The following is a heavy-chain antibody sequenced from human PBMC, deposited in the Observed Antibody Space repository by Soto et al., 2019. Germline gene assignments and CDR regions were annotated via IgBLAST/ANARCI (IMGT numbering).Heavy chain of an antibody. Sequence: ASVKVSCKASGGTFSSYTISWVRQAPGQGLEWMGRIIPILGIANYAQKFQGRVTITADKSTSTAYMELSSLRSEDTAVYYCARSHSSSRRLFDYWGQGTLGTVSS. D-gene: IGHD6-13*01. J-gene: IGHJ4*02. CDR3: ARSHSSSRRLFDY. CDR1: GGTFSSYT. V-gene: IGHV1-69*02. CDR2: IIPILGIA.